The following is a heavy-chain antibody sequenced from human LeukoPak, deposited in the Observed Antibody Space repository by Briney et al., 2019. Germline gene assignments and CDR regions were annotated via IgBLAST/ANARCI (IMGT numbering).Heavy chain of an antibody. D-gene: IGHD4-17*01. CDR3: ARIDYYGDLMGHFDY. CDR2: IYYTGST. V-gene: IGHV4-59*01. CDR1: GGSISSYY. Sequence: SETLSLTRTVSGGSISSYYWSWIRQPPGKGLEWIGYIYYTGSTNYNPSLKSRVTISLDTSKNQFSLKLSSVTAADTAVYYCARIDYYGDLMGHFDYWGQGTLVTVSS. J-gene: IGHJ4*02.